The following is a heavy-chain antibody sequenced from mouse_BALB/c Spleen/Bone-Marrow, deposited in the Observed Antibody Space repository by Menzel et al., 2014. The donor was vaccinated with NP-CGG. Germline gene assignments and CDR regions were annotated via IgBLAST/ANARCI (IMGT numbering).Heavy chain of an antibody. Sequence: DVHLVESGPGLVKPSQSLSLTCSVTGYSITNGYYWNWIRQFPGNKLEWVAYITYDGSSDYNPSLKNRISITRDTSKNQFFLKLNSVTTEDTSTYYCAMGHYAMDYWGQGTSVTVSS. CDR2: ITYDGSS. V-gene: IGHV3-6*02. CDR1: GYSITNGYY. J-gene: IGHJ4*01. CDR3: AMGHYAMDY.